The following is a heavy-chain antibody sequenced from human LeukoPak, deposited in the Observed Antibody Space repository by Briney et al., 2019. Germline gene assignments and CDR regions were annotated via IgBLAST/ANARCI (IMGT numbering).Heavy chain of an antibody. CDR3: ARGRGPTVTTNFDY. CDR1: GYIFTHYW. J-gene: IGHJ4*02. CDR2: IYPGDSET. V-gene: IGHV5-51*01. Sequence: GESLKISCQVSGYIFTHYWIGWVRQMPGKGLEWMGIIYPGDSETRYSPSFQGQVTMSADKSISTAYLQWSSLKASDTAMYYCARGRGPTVTTNFDYWGQGTLVTVSS. D-gene: IGHD4-11*01.